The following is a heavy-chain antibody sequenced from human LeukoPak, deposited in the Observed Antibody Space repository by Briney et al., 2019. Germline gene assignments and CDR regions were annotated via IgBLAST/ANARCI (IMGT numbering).Heavy chain of an antibody. Sequence: GGSLRLSCVASGFTFNTYSMHWIRQAPDKGLEWVALVSFDGDEKYYADSVKGRFTISRDNAKNSLYLQMNSLRAEDTAVYYCARDLYYYGSGSYHGFDYWGQGTLVTVSS. CDR1: GFTFNTYS. CDR3: ARDLYYYGSGSYHGFDY. CDR2: VSFDGDEK. D-gene: IGHD3-10*01. J-gene: IGHJ4*02. V-gene: IGHV3-30-3*01.